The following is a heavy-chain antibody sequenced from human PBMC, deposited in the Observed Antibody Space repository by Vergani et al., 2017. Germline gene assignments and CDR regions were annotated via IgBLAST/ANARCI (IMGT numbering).Heavy chain of an antibody. CDR1: GFSFGDYA. V-gene: IGHV3-49*04. J-gene: IGHJ4*02. CDR2: IRNKAYGGTT. D-gene: IGHD5-18*01. CDR3: SRGRGYSFGYSDC. Sequence: EVQLVESGGGLVPPGRSLRLSCAASGFSFGDYAMTWVRQAPGKGLEWVAFIRNKAYGGTTEYAASVKGRFTISRDDSKRLAYLQLSGLKTEDTAVYFCSRGRGYSFGYSDCWGQRTLVTVSS.